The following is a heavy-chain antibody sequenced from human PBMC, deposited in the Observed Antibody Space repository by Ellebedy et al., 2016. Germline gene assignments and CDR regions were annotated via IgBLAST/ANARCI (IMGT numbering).Heavy chain of an antibody. D-gene: IGHD2-21*02. Sequence: GGSLRLSCAASGFSFSTYWMSWVRQAPGKGLEWVAIMKPDGREKYYVDSVKGRFTISRDNAKNSLYLQMNSLRAVDTAVYYCARDPRGIPVVSGDYWGQGTLVTVSS. CDR2: MKPDGREK. CDR3: ARDPRGIPVVSGDY. J-gene: IGHJ4*02. CDR1: GFSFSTYW. V-gene: IGHV3-7*04.